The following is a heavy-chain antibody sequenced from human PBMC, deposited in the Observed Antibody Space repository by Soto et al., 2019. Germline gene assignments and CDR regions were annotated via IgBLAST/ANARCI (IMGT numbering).Heavy chain of an antibody. CDR2: MNPNSGNT. Sequence: QVQLVQSGAEVKKPGASVKVSCKYSGYTFTSYDINWMRQATGQRLEWRGWMNPNSGNTGYTHKFKGRVTMTRNTSTSTAYMEPCSLRSDDMAVYYWSITVECLASFDYWGQATLLTVSS. CDR1: GYTFTSYD. D-gene: IGHD1-20*01. J-gene: IGHJ4*02. CDR3: SITVECLASFDY. V-gene: IGHV1-8*01.